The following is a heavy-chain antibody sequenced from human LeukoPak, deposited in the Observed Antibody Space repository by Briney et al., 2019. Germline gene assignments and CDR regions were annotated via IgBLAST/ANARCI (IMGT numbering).Heavy chain of an antibody. CDR2: ISASGSAT. V-gene: IGHV3-23*01. D-gene: IGHD1-26*01. J-gene: IGHJ4*02. CDR3: AKDKNNGSYYDY. Sequence: GGSLRLSCAASGFIFSNYGMNWVRQAPGKGLEWVAAISASGSATSYADSVRGRFTISRDNSKSTTYLQMNSLRAEDTAVFYCAKDKNNGSYYDYWGQGTLVTVSS. CDR1: GFIFSNYG.